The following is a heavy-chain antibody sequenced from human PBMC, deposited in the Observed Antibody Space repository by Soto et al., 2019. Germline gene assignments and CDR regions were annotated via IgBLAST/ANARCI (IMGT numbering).Heavy chain of an antibody. Sequence: PSETLSLTCAVYGGSFSGYYWSWIRQPPGKGLEWIGEINHSGSTNYNPSLKSRVTISVDTSKNQFSLKLSSVTAADTAVYYCARGDLSRRGYFDYWGQGTLVTGSS. J-gene: IGHJ4*02. V-gene: IGHV4-34*01. CDR1: GGSFSGYY. CDR2: INHSGST. CDR3: ARGDLSRRGYFDY.